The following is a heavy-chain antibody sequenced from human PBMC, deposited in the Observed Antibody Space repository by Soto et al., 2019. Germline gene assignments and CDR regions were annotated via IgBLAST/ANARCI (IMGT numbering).Heavy chain of an antibody. CDR3: AKRETAMGPFDY. V-gene: IGHV3-30*18. J-gene: IGHJ4*02. CDR1: GFTFSSYG. CDR2: ISYDGSNK. D-gene: IGHD5-18*01. Sequence: GGSLRLSCAASGFTFSSYGMHWVRQAPGKGLEWVAVISYDGSNKYYADSVKGRFTISRDNSKNTLYLQMNSLRAEDTAVYYCAKRETAMGPFDYWGQGTLVTVSS.